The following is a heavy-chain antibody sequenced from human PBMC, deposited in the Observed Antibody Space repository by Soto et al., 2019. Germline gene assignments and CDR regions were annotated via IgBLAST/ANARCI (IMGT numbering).Heavy chain of an antibody. V-gene: IGHV3-33*01. J-gene: IGHJ3*01. Sequence: QVQLVESGGGLVQPGRSLRLSCAASGLSLSSCAMHWVRQAPSKGLEWVAMIWNDGTTTYYGDSVKGRFTFSRDTSGNTLYLQMNSLTVEDTAVYYCARDPPQSGWAFDLWGQGTVVTVSS. CDR1: GLSLSSCA. CDR2: IWNDGTTT. CDR3: ARDPPQSGWAFDL. D-gene: IGHD6-19*01.